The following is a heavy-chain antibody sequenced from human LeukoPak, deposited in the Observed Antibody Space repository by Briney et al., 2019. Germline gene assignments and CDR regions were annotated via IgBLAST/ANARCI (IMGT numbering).Heavy chain of an antibody. CDR1: GYTFTSYG. CDR3: ARYDDSIGDDY. Sequence: GESLQISCKGSGYTFTSYGISWVRQAPGQGLEWMGWISAYNGNTNYAQKLQGRVTMTTDTSTSTACMELRSLRSDDTAVYYCARYDDSIGDDYWGQGTLVTASS. D-gene: IGHD3-22*01. V-gene: IGHV1-18*01. J-gene: IGHJ4*02. CDR2: ISAYNGNT.